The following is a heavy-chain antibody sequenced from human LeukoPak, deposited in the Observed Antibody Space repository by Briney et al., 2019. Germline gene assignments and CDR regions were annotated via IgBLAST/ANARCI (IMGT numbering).Heavy chain of an antibody. D-gene: IGHD3-10*01. Sequence: GGSLRLSCAASGFIFSDYYLGWIRQAPGKGLEWVSAISGSGGSTYYADSVKGRFTISRDNAKNTLYLQMNSLRAEDTAVYYCARAGSYGSGSYIDYWGQGTLVTVSS. J-gene: IGHJ4*02. CDR2: ISGSGGST. V-gene: IGHV3-11*04. CDR1: GFIFSDYY. CDR3: ARAGSYGSGSYIDY.